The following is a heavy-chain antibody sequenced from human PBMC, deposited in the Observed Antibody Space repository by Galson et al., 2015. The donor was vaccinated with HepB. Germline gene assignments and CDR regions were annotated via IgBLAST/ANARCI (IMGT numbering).Heavy chain of an antibody. CDR3: ARHSGHISGWYTARGGFDS. CDR2: ISYDGRNN. Sequence: SLRLSCEDSGSTLSNYDMHWVRQAPGKGLEWVAVISYDGRNNNHADSVKGRFTISRDKSKNTLYLQMNSLRPEDTAVYYCARHSGHISGWYTARGGFDSWGQGTLVTVAS. J-gene: IGHJ4*02. V-gene: IGHV3-30*03. D-gene: IGHD6-19*01. CDR1: GSTLSNYD.